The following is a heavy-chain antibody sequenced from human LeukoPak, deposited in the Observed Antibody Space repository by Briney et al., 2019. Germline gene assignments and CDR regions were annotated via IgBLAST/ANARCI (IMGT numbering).Heavy chain of an antibody. CDR2: ISAYNGNT. CDR3: ARDLPGIAAAKFDP. CDR1: GYTFTSYG. V-gene: IGHV1-18*01. Sequence: ASVKVSCKASGYTFTSYGISWVRQAPGQGLEWMGWISAYNGNTNYAQKLQGRVTMTTDTSTSTAYMELRSLRSDDTAVYYCARDLPGIAAAKFDPWGQGTLVTVSS. J-gene: IGHJ5*02. D-gene: IGHD6-13*01.